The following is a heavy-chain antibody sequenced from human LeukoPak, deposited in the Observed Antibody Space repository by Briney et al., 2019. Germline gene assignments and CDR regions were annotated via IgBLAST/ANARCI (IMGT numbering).Heavy chain of an antibody. CDR3: ARGMYYYDSSAPFDY. J-gene: IGHJ4*02. Sequence: SETLSLTCTVSGGSISSSSYYWGWIRQPPGKGLEWIGSIYYSGSTYYNPSLKSRVTMSVDTSKNQFSLKLSSVTAADTAVYYCARGMYYYDSSAPFDYWGQGTLVTVSS. CDR1: GGSISSSSYY. CDR2: IYYSGST. D-gene: IGHD3-22*01. V-gene: IGHV4-39*07.